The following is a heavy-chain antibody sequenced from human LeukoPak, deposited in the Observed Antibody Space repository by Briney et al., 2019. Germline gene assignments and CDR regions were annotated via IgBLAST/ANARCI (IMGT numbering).Heavy chain of an antibody. CDR3: ARPSTRGYAYERSDFDA. Sequence: KPSETLSLTCTVSGYSINSVYYWGWIRQPPEKGLEWLGSIYHSGSTYYNPSLKSRVTISVDTSKNQFSLKLTSVTAADTAVYYCARPSTRGYAYERSDFDAWGRGTLVTVSS. CDR2: IYHSGST. D-gene: IGHD5-18*01. V-gene: IGHV4-38-2*02. CDR1: GYSINSVYY. J-gene: IGHJ4*02.